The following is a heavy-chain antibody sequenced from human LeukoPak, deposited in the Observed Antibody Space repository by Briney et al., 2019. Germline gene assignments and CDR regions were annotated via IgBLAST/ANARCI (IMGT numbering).Heavy chain of an antibody. CDR2: ISGSGSTI. D-gene: IGHD5-18*01. CDR1: GFTFTSYA. CDR3: ARSGYSYGFGGGVGFDY. J-gene: IGHJ4*02. Sequence: GGSLRLSCAASGFTFTSYAMNWVRQAPGKGLEWVSSISGSGSTIYYADSVKGRFTISRDNSKSTLYLQMFSLRAEDTAVYYCARSGYSYGFGGGVGFDYWGQGTLVTVSS. V-gene: IGHV3-23*01.